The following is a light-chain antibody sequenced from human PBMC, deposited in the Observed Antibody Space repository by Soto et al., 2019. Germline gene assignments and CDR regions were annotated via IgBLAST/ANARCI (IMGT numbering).Light chain of an antibody. CDR1: LGISTY. CDR2: AAS. Sequence: DIQLTQSPSFLSASVGDRVTITCRASLGISTYLAWYQQKPGKAPNLLIDAASTLQSGVPSRFSGSGSGTEFTLTISSLQPADFASYYCQQVNSYTFGPGTKVDIK. V-gene: IGKV1-9*01. CDR3: QQVNSYT. J-gene: IGKJ3*01.